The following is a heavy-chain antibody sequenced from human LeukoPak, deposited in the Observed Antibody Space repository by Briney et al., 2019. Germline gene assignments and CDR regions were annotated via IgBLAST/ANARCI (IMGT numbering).Heavy chain of an antibody. Sequence: PGVSLRLSCVASGFTFGSYSMNWVRQAPGKGLEWVSSISSSSSYIYYADSVKGRFTISRDNAKNSLYLQMNSLRAEDTAVYYCARDADIVATITFDYWGQGTLVTVSS. CDR1: GFTFGSYS. V-gene: IGHV3-21*01. J-gene: IGHJ4*02. D-gene: IGHD5-12*01. CDR2: ISSSSSYI. CDR3: ARDADIVATITFDY.